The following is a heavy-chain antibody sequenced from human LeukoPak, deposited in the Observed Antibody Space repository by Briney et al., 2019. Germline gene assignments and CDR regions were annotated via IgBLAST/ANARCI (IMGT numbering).Heavy chain of an antibody. CDR2: ISAYNGNT. CDR1: GYTFTSYG. Sequence: GASVKVSCKASGYTFTSYGISWVRQAPGQGLEWMGWISAYNGNTNYAQKLQGRVTMTTDTSTSTAYMELRSLRSDDTAVYYCARIWWEHPTSGYFVYWGQGTLVTVSS. V-gene: IGHV1-18*01. J-gene: IGHJ4*02. CDR3: ARIWWEHPTSGYFVY. D-gene: IGHD1-26*01.